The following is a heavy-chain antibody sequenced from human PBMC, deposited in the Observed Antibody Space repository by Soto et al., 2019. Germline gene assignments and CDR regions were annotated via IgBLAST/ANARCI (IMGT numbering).Heavy chain of an antibody. V-gene: IGHV1-8*01. J-gene: IGHJ6*03. Sequence: GASVKVSCKASGYTFTSYDINWVRQATRQRHERMGWMNPNSGNTGYAQKIQGRVTMTRNTSISTAYMELSGLRSEDTAVYYCARGSDGDYYLYYYYMDVWGKGTTVTV. CDR2: MNPNSGNT. CDR3: ARGSDGDYYLYYYYMDV. CDR1: GYTFTSYD. D-gene: IGHD4-17*01.